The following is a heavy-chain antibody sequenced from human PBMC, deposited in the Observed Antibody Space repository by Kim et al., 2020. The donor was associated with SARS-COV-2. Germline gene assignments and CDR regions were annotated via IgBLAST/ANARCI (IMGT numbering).Heavy chain of an antibody. CDR3: AKGYRYSGSPFDY. D-gene: IGHD1-26*01. CDR1: GFTFSSYG. V-gene: IGHV3-33*06. J-gene: IGHJ4*02. CDR2: IWYDGSNK. Sequence: GGSLRLSCAASGFTFSSYGMHWVRQAPGKGLEWVAVIWYDGSNKYYADSVKGRFTISRDNSKNTLYLQMNSLRAEDTAVYYCAKGYRYSGSPFDYWGQGTLVTVSS.